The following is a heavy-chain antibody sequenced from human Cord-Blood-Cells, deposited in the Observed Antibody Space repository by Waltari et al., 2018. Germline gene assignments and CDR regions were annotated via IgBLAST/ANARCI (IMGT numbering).Heavy chain of an antibody. CDR3: TTASTVTTFRFDP. CDR2: IKSKTDGGTT. CDR1: GFTFSNAW. D-gene: IGHD4-4*01. J-gene: IGHJ5*02. V-gene: IGHV3-15*01. Sequence: EVQLVESGGGLVKPGGSLRLSCAASGFTFSNAWMSWVRQALGKGLEWVGPIKSKTDGGTTDYAAPVKGRFTISRDDSKNTLYLQMNSLKTEDTAVYYCTTASTVTTFRFDPWGQGTLVTVSS.